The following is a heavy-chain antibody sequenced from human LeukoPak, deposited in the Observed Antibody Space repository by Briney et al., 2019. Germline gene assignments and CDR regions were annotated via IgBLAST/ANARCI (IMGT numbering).Heavy chain of an antibody. CDR3: AKEIRPNDH. D-gene: IGHD3-16*01. CDR2: ISINADDT. Sequence: PGGSLRLSCTASGFTFSSYTMAWVRQAPGKGLQWVSSISINADDTHYADSVKGRFTISRDNSKKTLFLQINSLRVDDTAIYYCAKEIRPNDHWGQGTLVIVSS. J-gene: IGHJ4*02. CDR1: GFTFSSYT. V-gene: IGHV3-23*01.